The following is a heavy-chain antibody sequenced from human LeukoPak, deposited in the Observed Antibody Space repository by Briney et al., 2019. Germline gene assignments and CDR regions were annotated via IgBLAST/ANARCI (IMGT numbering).Heavy chain of an antibody. Sequence: PSETLSLTCAVYGGSFSGYYWSWIRQPPGKGLEWIGEINHSGSTNYNPSLKSRVTISVDTSKNQFSLKLSSVTAADTAVYYCARGPSYRLLYGGYNWFDPWGQGTLVTVSS. J-gene: IGHJ5*02. D-gene: IGHD2-2*02. CDR1: GGSFSGYY. CDR2: INHSGST. CDR3: ARGPSYRLLYGGYNWFDP. V-gene: IGHV4-34*01.